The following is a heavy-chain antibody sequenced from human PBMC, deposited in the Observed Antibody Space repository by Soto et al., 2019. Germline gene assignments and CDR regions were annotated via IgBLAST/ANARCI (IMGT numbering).Heavy chain of an antibody. V-gene: IGHV3-21*06. J-gene: IGHJ4*02. CDR2: ISSTTNYI. CDR3: ARESEDLTSNFDY. CDR1: GFTFTRYS. Sequence: GSLRLSCAASGFTFTRYSMNWVRQAPGKGLEWVSSISSTTNYIYYGDSMKGRFTISRDNAKNSLYLEMDSLRAEDTAVYYCARESEDLTSNFDYWGQGTLVTVSS.